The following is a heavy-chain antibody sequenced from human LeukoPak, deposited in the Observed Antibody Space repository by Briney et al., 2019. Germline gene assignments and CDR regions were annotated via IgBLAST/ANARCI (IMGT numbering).Heavy chain of an antibody. Sequence: GRSLRLSCAASGFTFSSYGLHWVRQAPGKGLEWVAVISYDGSNKYYADSVKGRFTISRDNSKNTLYLQMNSLRAEDTVVYYCAKDGSSSGFDYWGQGTLVTVSS. CDR2: ISYDGSNK. CDR1: GFTFSSYG. D-gene: IGHD6-13*01. CDR3: AKDGSSSGFDY. V-gene: IGHV3-30*18. J-gene: IGHJ4*02.